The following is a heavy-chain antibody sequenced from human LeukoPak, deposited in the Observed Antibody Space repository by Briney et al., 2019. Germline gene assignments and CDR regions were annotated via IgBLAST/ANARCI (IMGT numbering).Heavy chain of an antibody. D-gene: IGHD3-16*01. CDR3: ARDWGYYYYYGMDV. J-gene: IGHJ6*02. CDR1: GFTFSSYS. Sequence: GGSLRLSCAASGFTFSSYSMNWVRQAPGKGLEWVSSITSSSSYIYYADSVKGRFTISRDNAKNSLYLRTNSLRAEDTAVYYCARDWGYYYYYGMDVWGQGTTVTVSS. CDR2: ITSSSSYI. V-gene: IGHV3-21*01.